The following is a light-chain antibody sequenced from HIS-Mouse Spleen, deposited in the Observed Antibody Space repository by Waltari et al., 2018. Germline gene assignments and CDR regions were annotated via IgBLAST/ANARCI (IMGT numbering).Light chain of an antibody. J-gene: IGLJ3*02. V-gene: IGLV1-47*01. Sequence: QSVRPQPPSASRTPGQPAPTPGPASSSNVGSNYVDWYHQHPGTAPKLLIYRNNQQPSGVPDRFSGSKSGTSASLAISGLRSEDEADYYCAAWDDSLSGPVFGGGTKLTVL. CDR2: RNN. CDR3: AAWDDSLSGPV. CDR1: SSNVGSNY.